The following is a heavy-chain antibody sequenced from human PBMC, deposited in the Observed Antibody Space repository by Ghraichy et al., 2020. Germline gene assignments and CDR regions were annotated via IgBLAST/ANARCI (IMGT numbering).Heavy chain of an antibody. CDR3: AGKLPFDC. J-gene: IGHJ4*02. CDR2: IYKNGYT. Sequence: LSLTCAASGFTVSSNYMSWVRQAPGKGLEWVSIIYKNGYTYYADSVKGRFTISRDNSKNTLYLQMNSLSAEDTAVYYCAGKLPFDCWGQGTLVTVSS. D-gene: IGHD1-1*01. V-gene: IGHV3-53*01. CDR1: GFTVSSNY.